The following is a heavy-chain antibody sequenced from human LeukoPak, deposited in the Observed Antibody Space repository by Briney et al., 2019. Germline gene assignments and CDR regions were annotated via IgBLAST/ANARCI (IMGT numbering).Heavy chain of an antibody. V-gene: IGHV4-39*07. CDR2: IYYSGST. CDR3: ARLRGVIN. Sequence: SETLSLTCTVSGGSISSSSYYWGWIRQPPGKGLEWIGSIYYSGSTYYNPSLKSRVTISVDTSKNQFSLKLSSVTAADTAVYYCARLRGVINWGQGTLVTVSS. D-gene: IGHD3-3*01. J-gene: IGHJ4*02. CDR1: GGSISSSSYY.